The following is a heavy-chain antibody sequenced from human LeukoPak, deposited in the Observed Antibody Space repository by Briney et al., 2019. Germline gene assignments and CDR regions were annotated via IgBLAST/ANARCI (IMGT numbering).Heavy chain of an antibody. CDR1: GFTFSSYA. J-gene: IGHJ3*02. CDR3: AKLRGWFGGIADDAFDI. Sequence: GGSLRLSCAASGFTFSSYAMSWVRQAPGKGLEWVSAISGSGGSTYYADSVKGRFTISRDNSKNTLYLQMNSLRAEDTAVYYCAKLRGWFGGIADDAFDIWGQGTMVTVSS. CDR2: ISGSGGST. V-gene: IGHV3-23*01. D-gene: IGHD3-10*01.